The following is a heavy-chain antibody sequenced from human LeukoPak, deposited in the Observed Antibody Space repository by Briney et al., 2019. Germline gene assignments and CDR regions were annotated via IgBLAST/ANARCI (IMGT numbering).Heavy chain of an antibody. CDR3: AARVSCSSTSCYTLDIDY. CDR2: IVVGSSNT. J-gene: IGHJ4*02. V-gene: IGHV1-58*02. D-gene: IGHD2-2*02. CDR1: GFTFTSSA. Sequence: SVKVSCKASGFTFTSSAMQWVRQARGQRLEWIGWIVVGSSNTNYAQKFQERVTITRDMSTSTAYMELSSLRSEDTAVYYCAARVSCSSTSCYTLDIDYWGQGTLVTVSS.